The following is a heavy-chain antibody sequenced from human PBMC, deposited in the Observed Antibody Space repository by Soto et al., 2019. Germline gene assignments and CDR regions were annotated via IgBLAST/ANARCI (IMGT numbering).Heavy chain of an antibody. V-gene: IGHV3-30*01. D-gene: IGHD6-13*01. J-gene: IGHJ4*02. Sequence: QVQLVESGGGVVKPGRSLRLSCAASGFTFRTYAMDWVRQAPGKGLEWVAVISYDGTNKYYADSVKGRFTIPRDNSKNTLSLQMNSLRAEDTAVYYCARGDSNSWSDYWGQGTLVTVSS. CDR3: ARGDSNSWSDY. CDR2: ISYDGTNK. CDR1: GFTFRTYA.